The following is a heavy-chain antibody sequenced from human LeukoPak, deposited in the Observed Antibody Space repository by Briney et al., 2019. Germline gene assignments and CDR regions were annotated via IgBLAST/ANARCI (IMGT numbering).Heavy chain of an antibody. Sequence: SETLSLTCTVSGGSMSRYYWSWIRQPPGKGLEWLGYIYYSGSTNYNPSLKSRVTISVDTSKIQFSLKLSSVTAADTAVYYCARDPYGDYYFDYWGRGTLVTVSS. V-gene: IGHV4-59*01. D-gene: IGHD4-17*01. J-gene: IGHJ4*02. CDR2: IYYSGST. CDR1: GGSMSRYY. CDR3: ARDPYGDYYFDY.